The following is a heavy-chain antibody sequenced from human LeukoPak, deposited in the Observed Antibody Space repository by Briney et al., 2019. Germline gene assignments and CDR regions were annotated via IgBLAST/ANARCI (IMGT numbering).Heavy chain of an antibody. V-gene: IGHV4-4*07. D-gene: IGHD2-15*01. J-gene: IGHJ3*02. CDR1: GGSISSHY. CDR2: IYTSGST. CDR3: ARDCSGGSCYSSHDAFDI. Sequence: SETLSLTCTVSGGSISSHYWSWIRQPAGKGLEWIGRIYTSGSTNYNPSLKSRVTMSVDTSKNQFSLKLSSVTAADTAVYYCARDCSGGSCYSSHDAFDIWGQGTMVTVSS.